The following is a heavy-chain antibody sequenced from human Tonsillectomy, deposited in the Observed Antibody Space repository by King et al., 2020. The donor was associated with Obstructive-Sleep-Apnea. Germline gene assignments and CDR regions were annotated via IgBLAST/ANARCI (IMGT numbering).Heavy chain of an antibody. V-gene: IGHV4-59*01. CDR3: AGGAGWYDY. J-gene: IGHJ4*02. D-gene: IGHD6-19*01. Sequence: QLQESGPGLVRPSETLFLTCSVSGVSISSYYWSWLRLPPGKGLEWVGCVHNSGTTNYNPSLRRRVTMSVDASKRQFSLKLVSMTPAETATYYCAGGAGWYDYWGQGALVSVSS. CDR2: VHNSGTT. CDR1: GVSISSYY.